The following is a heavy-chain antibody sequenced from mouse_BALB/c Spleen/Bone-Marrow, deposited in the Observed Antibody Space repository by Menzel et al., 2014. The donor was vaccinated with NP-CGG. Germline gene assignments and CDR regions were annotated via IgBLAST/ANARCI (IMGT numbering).Heavy chain of an antibody. V-gene: IGHV1-7*01. CDR2: INPSTGYT. J-gene: IGHJ2*01. Sequence: QVQLQQSGTELAKPGASVKMSCKASGYTFTTHWMHWEKQRPGQGLEWIGYINPSTGYTDYNQKFKDKATLTADKSSSTAYMQLISLTSEDSAVYYCVRSDYWGQGTTLTVSS. CDR3: VRSDY. CDR1: GYTFTTHW.